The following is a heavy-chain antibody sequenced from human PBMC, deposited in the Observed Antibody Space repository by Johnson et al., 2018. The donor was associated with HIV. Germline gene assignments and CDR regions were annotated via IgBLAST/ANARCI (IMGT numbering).Heavy chain of an antibody. CDR3: AKVGLGHRKGFDI. CDR1: GFYFDDYG. V-gene: IGHV3-20*04. J-gene: IGHJ3*02. D-gene: IGHD2-15*01. Sequence: VQLVESGGGLERPGGSLRLSCAASGFYFDDYGMTWVRQPPGRGLEWVSGINWNGGSTGYADSVKGRFTISRDNSKNTLYVQMNSLRGDDTAVYYCAKVGLGHRKGFDIWGQGTMVTVSS. CDR2: INWNGGST.